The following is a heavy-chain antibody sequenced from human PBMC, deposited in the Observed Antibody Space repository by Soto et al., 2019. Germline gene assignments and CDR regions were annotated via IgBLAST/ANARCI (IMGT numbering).Heavy chain of an antibody. CDR3: ARHVGSSETDSSSEELDY. CDR1: GFTFSDSV. J-gene: IGHJ4*02. V-gene: IGHV3-73*01. CDR2: IRNKANGYAT. Sequence: PGGSLRLSCAASGFTFSDSVIHWVRQASGKGLEWVGRIRNKANGYATAYGASVTGRLTISRDDSKNTAYLQMNSLKTEDTAVYYCARHVGSSETDSSSEELDYWGQRTLVTVSS. D-gene: IGHD6-13*01.